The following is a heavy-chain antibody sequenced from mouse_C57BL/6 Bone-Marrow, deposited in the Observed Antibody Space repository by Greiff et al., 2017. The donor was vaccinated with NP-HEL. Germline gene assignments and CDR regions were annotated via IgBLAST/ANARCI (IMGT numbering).Heavy chain of an antibody. CDR2: IDPANGNT. J-gene: IGHJ2*01. Sequence: EVQLQESVAELVRPGASVKLSCTASGFNIKNTYMHWVKQRPEQGLEWIGRIDPANGNTKYAPKFQGKATITADTSSNTAYLQLSSLTSEDTAIYYWADITTVVATEDYWGQGTTLTVSS. CDR1: GFNIKNTY. D-gene: IGHD1-1*01. CDR3: ADITTVVATEDY. V-gene: IGHV14-3*01.